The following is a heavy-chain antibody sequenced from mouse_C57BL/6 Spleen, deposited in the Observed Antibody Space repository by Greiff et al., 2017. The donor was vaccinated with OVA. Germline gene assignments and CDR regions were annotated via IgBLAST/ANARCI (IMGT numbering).Heavy chain of an antibody. Sequence: QVQLQQPGAELVKPGASVKLSCKASGYTFTSYCMYWVKQRPGRGLGWIGRFDPNSGGTKYNEKVKSKATLTVDKPYSTAYMQLSSLTSEDSAVYCCARNYGSSEGFYGMDYWGKGTSVTVSS. CDR1: GYTFTSYC. V-gene: IGHV1-72*01. J-gene: IGHJ4*01. CDR3: ARNYGSSEGFYGMDY. D-gene: IGHD1-1*01. CDR2: FDPNSGGT.